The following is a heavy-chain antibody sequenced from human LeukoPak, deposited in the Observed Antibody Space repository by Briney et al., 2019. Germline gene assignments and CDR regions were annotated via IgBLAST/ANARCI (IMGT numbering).Heavy chain of an antibody. CDR3: AHSHPAIITAVNRYFDY. CDR1: GMSLSATGVA. V-gene: IGHV2-5*01. J-gene: IGHJ4*02. CDR2: IYWNGGK. D-gene: IGHD3-10*01. Sequence: GSGPTLVKPTETLTLTCSFSGMSLSATGVAVGWIRQPPGKALEWLALIYWNGGKRYSPSLKSRLTISKDTSKDQVVLAMSNMDPVDTGTYYCAHSHPAIITAVNRYFDYWGQGTLVTVSS.